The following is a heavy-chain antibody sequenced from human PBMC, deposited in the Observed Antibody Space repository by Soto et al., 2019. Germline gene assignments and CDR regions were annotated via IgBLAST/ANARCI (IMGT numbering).Heavy chain of an antibody. V-gene: IGHV4-39*01. CDR3: ATSQKGYNWNYFDH. Sequence: PSETLSLTCAVSGGSISGSYCYWGWLLQSPGKGPEWIWSVFYTGFTSYNPSLESRVSVSVDTSKKQFSLKVSGVSAADTAVYYCATSQKGYNWNYFDHWGPGALVTVSS. J-gene: IGHJ4*02. CDR1: GGSISGSYCY. CDR2: VFYTGFT. D-gene: IGHD1-20*01.